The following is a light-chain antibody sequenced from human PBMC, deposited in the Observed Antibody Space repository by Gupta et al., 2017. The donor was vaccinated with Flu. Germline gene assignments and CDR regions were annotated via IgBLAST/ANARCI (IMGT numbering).Light chain of an antibody. CDR3: QTWGTGVVV. J-gene: IGLJ2*01. V-gene: IGLV4-69*01. Sequence: QPVLTPSPSASAPLGTSLTLTCTLDSGHGSYPIAWLQQQPEGGPRYLMRVNSDGSHTKGDGIPDRFSGSGSGAERYLTISSLQSEDESDYYCQTWGTGVVVFGGGTKLTVL. CDR2: VNSDGSH. CDR1: SGHGSYP.